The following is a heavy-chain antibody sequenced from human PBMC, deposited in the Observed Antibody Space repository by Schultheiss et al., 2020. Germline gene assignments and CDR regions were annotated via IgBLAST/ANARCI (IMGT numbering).Heavy chain of an antibody. Sequence: GESLKIPCKGSGYSFTSYWIGWVRQMPGKGLEWMGIIYPGDSDTRYSPSFQGQVTISVDKSISTAYLQWSSLKASDTAMYYCASQARYSSGWYYFDYWGQGTLVTVSS. J-gene: IGHJ4*02. V-gene: IGHV5-51*01. CDR2: IYPGDSDT. CDR3: ASQARYSSGWYYFDY. CDR1: GYSFTSYW. D-gene: IGHD6-19*01.